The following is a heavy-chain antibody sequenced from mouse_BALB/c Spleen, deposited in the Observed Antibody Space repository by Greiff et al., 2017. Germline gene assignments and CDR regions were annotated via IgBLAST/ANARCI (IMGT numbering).Heavy chain of an antibody. CDR1: GFTFSSYA. Sequence: EVMLVESGGGLVKPGGSLKLSCAASGFTFSSYAMSWVRQTPEKRLEWVASISSGGSTYYPDSVKGRFTISRDNARNILYLQMSSLRSEDTAMYYCARKEVRRGYYAMDYWGQGTSVTVSS. J-gene: IGHJ4*01. D-gene: IGHD2-14*01. CDR3: ARKEVRRGYYAMDY. V-gene: IGHV5-6-5*01. CDR2: ISSGGST.